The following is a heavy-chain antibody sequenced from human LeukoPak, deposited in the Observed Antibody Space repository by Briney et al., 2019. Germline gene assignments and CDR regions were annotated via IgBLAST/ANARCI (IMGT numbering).Heavy chain of an antibody. CDR1: GGSFSGYY. V-gene: IGHV4-34*01. J-gene: IGHJ6*03. Sequence: SETLSLTCAVYGGSFSGYYWSWIRQPPGKGLEWIGEINHSGSTNYNPSLKSRVTISVDTSKNQFSLKLSSVTAADTAVYYCAREADYGDYSKSFYYMDVWGKGTTVTVSS. D-gene: IGHD4-17*01. CDR2: INHSGST. CDR3: AREADYGDYSKSFYYMDV.